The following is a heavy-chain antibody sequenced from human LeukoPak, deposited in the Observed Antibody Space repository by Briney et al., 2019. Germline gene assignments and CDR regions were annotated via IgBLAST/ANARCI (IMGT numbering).Heavy chain of an antibody. CDR3: ARDRSSSWYYYYYGMDV. CDR1: GFTFSSYA. Sequence: GGSLRLSCAASGFTFSSYAMHWVRQAPGKGLEWVAVISYDGSNKYYADSVKGRFTISRDNSKNTLYLQMNSLRAEDTAVYYCARDRSSSWYYYYYGMDVWGQGTTVTVSS. V-gene: IGHV3-30-3*01. D-gene: IGHD6-13*01. J-gene: IGHJ6*02. CDR2: ISYDGSNK.